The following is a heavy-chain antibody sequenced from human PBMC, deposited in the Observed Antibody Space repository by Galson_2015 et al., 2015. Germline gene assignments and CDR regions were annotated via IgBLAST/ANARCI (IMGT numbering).Heavy chain of an antibody. Sequence: SETLSLTCTVSGGSISSYYWSWIRQPPGKGLEWIGYIYYSGSTNYNPSLKSRVTISVDTSKNQFSLKLSSVTAADTAVYYCARSCSSTSCYEDYYYYYGMDVWGQGTTVTVSS. CDR3: ARSCSSTSCYEDYYYYYGMDV. D-gene: IGHD2-2*01. V-gene: IGHV4-59*01. CDR1: GGSISSYY. CDR2: IYYSGST. J-gene: IGHJ6*02.